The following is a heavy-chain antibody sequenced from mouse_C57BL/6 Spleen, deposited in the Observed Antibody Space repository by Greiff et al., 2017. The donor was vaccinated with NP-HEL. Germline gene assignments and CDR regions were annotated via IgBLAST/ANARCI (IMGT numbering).Heavy chain of an antibody. J-gene: IGHJ4*01. CDR1: GYTFTSYW. V-gene: IGHV1-50*01. CDR2: IDPSDSYT. CDR3: ARSWGGYAMDY. Sequence: QVQLRQPGAELVKPGASVKLSCKASGYTFTSYWMQWVKQRPGQGLEWIGEIDPSDSYTNYNQKFKGKATLTVDTSSSTAYMQLSSLTSEDSAVYYCARSWGGYAMDYWGQGTSVTVSS.